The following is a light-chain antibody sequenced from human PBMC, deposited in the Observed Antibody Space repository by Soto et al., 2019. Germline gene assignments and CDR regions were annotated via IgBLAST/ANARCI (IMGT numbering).Light chain of an antibody. CDR1: QSVRSN. CDR3: QQYGSSGT. V-gene: IGKV3-15*01. Sequence: EIVMTQSPATLSVSTGERATLSCRASQSVRSNLAWYQQKPGQAPRLLIYGASTRATGIPARFSGSGSGTEFTLTISRLEPEDFAVYYCQQYGSSGTFGQGTKVDIK. CDR2: GAS. J-gene: IGKJ1*01.